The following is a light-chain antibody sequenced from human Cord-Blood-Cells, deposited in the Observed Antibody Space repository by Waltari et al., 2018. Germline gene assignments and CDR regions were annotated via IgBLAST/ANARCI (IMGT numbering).Light chain of an antibody. CDR3: QQYYSTPYS. CDR2: WAS. Sequence: DIVMTQTPDPLALSLGEGATINFKCSLSVLYSSNNKNYLAWYQQKPGQPPKLLIYWASTRESGVPDRFSGSGSGTDVTLTISSLQAEDVAVYYCQQYYSTPYSFGQGTKLEIK. V-gene: IGKV4-1*01. CDR1: LSVLYSSNNKNY. J-gene: IGKJ2*03.